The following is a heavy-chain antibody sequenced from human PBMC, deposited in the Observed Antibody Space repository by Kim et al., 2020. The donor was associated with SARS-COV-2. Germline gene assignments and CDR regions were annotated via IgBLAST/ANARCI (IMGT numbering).Heavy chain of an antibody. CDR1: GFAFSPYW. V-gene: IGHV3-74*01. CDR2: IYTDGSTN. Sequence: GGSLRLSCAASGFAFSPYWMHWVRQAPGQGLMWVSQIYTDGSTNSYAAVVLGLSSFSSNYTKNPLYQLMNSLTVDATAIYYSIRDNVQPGVLCGQDVMVT. CDR3: IRDNVQPGVL. J-gene: IGHJ1*01. D-gene: IGHD2-8*01.